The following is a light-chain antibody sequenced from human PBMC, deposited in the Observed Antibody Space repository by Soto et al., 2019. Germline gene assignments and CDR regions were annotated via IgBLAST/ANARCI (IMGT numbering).Light chain of an antibody. CDR2: EVS. V-gene: IGLV2-14*01. J-gene: IGLJ1*01. CDR1: SSDVGAYNY. CDR3: SSYTRSSNYV. Sequence: QSALTQPASVSGSPGQSITISCTGTSSDVGAYNYVSWYQQHPGKAPKLMIYEVSNRPSGVSNRFSGSKSGNTASLTISGLQAEDEADYYCSSYTRSSNYVFANGTKVTV.